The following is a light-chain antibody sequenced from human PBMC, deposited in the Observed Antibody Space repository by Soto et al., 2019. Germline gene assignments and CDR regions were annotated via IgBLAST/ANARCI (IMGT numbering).Light chain of an antibody. J-gene: IGLJ3*02. V-gene: IGLV2-14*01. CDR2: EVS. CDR1: SSDVGGYNY. Sequence: QSVLTQPASVSGSLGQSITISCTGTSSDVGGYNYVSWYQQHPGRVPKLIIFEVSNRPSGVSNRFSGSKSGNTASLTISGLQAEDEADYYCSSFTSISTQVLGGGTKVTVL. CDR3: SSFTSISTQV.